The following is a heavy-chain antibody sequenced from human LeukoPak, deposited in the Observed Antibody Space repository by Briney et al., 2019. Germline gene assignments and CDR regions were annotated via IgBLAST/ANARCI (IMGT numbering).Heavy chain of an antibody. CDR2: LDPSDSYT. J-gene: IGHJ4*02. CDR3: ARHHYGDYVYLFDY. V-gene: IGHV5-10-1*01. D-gene: IGHD4-17*01. Sequence: GESLKISCKGSGYNFTSHWISWVRQMPGKGLEWMGRLDPSDSYTNYSPSFQGHVTISADKSISTAYLQWSSLRASDTAMYYCARHHYGDYVYLFDYWGQGTLVTVSS. CDR1: GYNFTSHW.